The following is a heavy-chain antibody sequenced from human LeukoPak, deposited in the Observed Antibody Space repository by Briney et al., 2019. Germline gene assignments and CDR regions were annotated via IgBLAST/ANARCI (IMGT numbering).Heavy chain of an antibody. CDR3: ATITGTNIDGDYYYYMDV. J-gene: IGHJ6*03. Sequence: GASVKVSCKASGGTFSSYAISWVRQAPGQGLEWMGGIIPIFGTANYAQKFQGRVTITTDESTSTAYMELSSLRSEGMAVYYCATITGTNIDGDYYYYMDVWGKGTTVTVSS. V-gene: IGHV1-69*05. CDR2: IIPIFGTA. D-gene: IGHD1-7*01. CDR1: GGTFSSYA.